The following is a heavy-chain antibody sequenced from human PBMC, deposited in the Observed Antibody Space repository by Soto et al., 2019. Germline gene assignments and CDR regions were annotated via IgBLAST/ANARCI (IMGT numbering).Heavy chain of an antibody. CDR1: GGTFSSYA. CDR2: IIPIFGTA. D-gene: IGHD2-2*01. Sequence: ASVKVSCKASGGTFSSYAISWVRQAPGQGLEWMGGIIPIFGTANYAQKFQGRVTITADESTSTAYMELSSLRSEDTAVYYCARGYCISTSCYPPFDYWGQGTLVTVSS. V-gene: IGHV1-69*13. CDR3: ARGYCISTSCYPPFDY. J-gene: IGHJ4*02.